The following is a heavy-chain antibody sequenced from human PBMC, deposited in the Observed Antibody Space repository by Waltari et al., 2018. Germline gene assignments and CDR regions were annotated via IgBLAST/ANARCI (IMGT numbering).Heavy chain of an antibody. CDR2: IYYSGST. Sequence: QVQLQESGPGLVKPSQTLSLTCTVSGGSISSGDYYWSWIRQPPGKGLEWIGYIYYSGSTYYNPSLKSRVTISVDTSKNQFSLKLSSVTAADTAVYYCARYCSSTSCLNDAFDIWGQGTMVTVSS. V-gene: IGHV4-30-4*08. J-gene: IGHJ3*02. CDR3: ARYCSSTSCLNDAFDI. D-gene: IGHD2-2*01. CDR1: GGSISSGDYY.